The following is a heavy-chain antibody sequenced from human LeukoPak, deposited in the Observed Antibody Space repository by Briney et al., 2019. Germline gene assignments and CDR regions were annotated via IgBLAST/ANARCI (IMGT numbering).Heavy chain of an antibody. Sequence: PSETLSLTCTVSGGSISSYYWSWIRQPPGKGLEWIGYIYYSGSANYNPSLKSRVTISVDTSKNQFSLKLSSVTAADTAVYYCARRPDSTQSLDWYFDLWGRGTLVTVSS. CDR3: ARRPDSTQSLDWYFDL. CDR2: IYYSGSA. CDR1: GGSISSYY. D-gene: IGHD3-3*01. J-gene: IGHJ2*01. V-gene: IGHV4-59*08.